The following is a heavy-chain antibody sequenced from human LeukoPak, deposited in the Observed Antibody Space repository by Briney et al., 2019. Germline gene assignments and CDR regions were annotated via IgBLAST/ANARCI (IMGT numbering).Heavy chain of an antibody. J-gene: IGHJ5*02. Sequence: GGSLRLSCVGSGSAFGVHAMSWVRQAPGKGPEWVATIGSGADLFYAESVKGRFTISRDDPRNTVWLQMNSLRAEDTALYYCAKDWTPHNRVYDCLDAWGQGTQVTVSS. CDR3: AKDWTPHNRVYDCLDA. D-gene: IGHD3-16*01. CDR2: IGSGADL. V-gene: IGHV3-23*01. CDR1: GSAFGVHA.